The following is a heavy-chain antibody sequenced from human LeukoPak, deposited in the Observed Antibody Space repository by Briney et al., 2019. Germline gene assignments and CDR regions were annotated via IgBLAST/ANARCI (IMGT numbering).Heavy chain of an antibody. V-gene: IGHV3-7*01. CDR1: GFTFSSCW. CDR3: AREVLGIYYYDFWSGYYRYFDY. J-gene: IGHJ4*02. Sequence: AGGSLRLSCAASGFTFSSCWMSWVRQAPGKGLEWVANIKQDGSEKYYVDSVKGRFTISRDNAKNSLYLQMNSLRAEDTAVYYCAREVLGIYYYDFWSGYYRYFDYWGQGTLVTVSS. D-gene: IGHD3-3*01. CDR2: IKQDGSEK.